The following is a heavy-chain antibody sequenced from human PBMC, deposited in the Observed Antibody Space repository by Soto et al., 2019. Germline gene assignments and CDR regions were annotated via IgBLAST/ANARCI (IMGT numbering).Heavy chain of an antibody. V-gene: IGHV4-30-4*01. CDR3: AREGGEYYDSSGYWHHWFDP. Sequence: ASETLSLTCTVSGGSIISGEYYCICIRQPPGNGLEWIGYIYYSGSTYYNPSLKSRVTISVDTSRNQFSLKLSSVTAADTAVYFCAREGGEYYDSSGYWHHWFDPWGQGTLVTVSS. J-gene: IGHJ5*02. CDR2: IYYSGST. CDR1: GGSIISGEYY. D-gene: IGHD3-22*01.